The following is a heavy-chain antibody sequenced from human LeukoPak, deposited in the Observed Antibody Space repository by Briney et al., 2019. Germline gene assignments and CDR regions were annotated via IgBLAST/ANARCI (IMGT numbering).Heavy chain of an antibody. CDR1: GVSISSYY. D-gene: IGHD2-15*01. J-gene: IGHJ6*02. CDR3: AKGAGFNAGFYYGMDV. CDR2: FYYSGST. V-gene: IGHV4-59*01. Sequence: SETLSLTCTVSGVSISSYYWNWLRQPPGKGLEWIGYFYYSGSTNYNPSLKSRVTISVDTSKNQFSLKLSSVTAADTAVYYCAKGAGFNAGFYYGMDVWGQGTTVTVSS.